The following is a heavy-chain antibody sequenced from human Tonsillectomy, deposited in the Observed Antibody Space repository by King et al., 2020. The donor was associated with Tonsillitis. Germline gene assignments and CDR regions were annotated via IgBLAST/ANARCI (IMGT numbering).Heavy chain of an antibody. CDR1: GVTFSSDA. D-gene: IGHD5-18*01. Sequence: VQLVESGGGLVQPGGSLRLSCAASGVTFSSDAMSWVRQAPGKGLEWVSAISGSGVSTYYADSVKGRFTISRDNSKNTLYLQMNSLRAEDTAVCYCAKAKDTAMVTGWFDPWGQGTLVTVSS. CDR2: ISGSGVST. CDR3: AKAKDTAMVTGWFDP. J-gene: IGHJ5*02. V-gene: IGHV3-23*04.